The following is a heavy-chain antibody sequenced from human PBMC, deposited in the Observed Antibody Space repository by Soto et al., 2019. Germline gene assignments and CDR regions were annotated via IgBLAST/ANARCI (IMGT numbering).Heavy chain of an antibody. CDR3: ARSGLELYYFDY. Sequence: SETLSLTCTVSGGSVSSGSYYWSWIRQPPGKGLEWIGYIYYSGSTNYNPSHKSRVTISVDTSKNQYALKLSSVTAADTAVYYCARSGLELYYFDYWGQGTLVTVSS. D-gene: IGHD1-7*01. CDR2: IYYSGST. V-gene: IGHV4-61*01. J-gene: IGHJ4*02. CDR1: GGSVSSGSYY.